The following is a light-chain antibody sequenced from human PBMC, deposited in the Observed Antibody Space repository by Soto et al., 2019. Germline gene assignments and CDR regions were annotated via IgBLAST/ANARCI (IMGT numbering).Light chain of an antibody. CDR2: GAS. CDR1: QSVSTN. Sequence: VLTQSPVTLSVSPGERASLXCRASQSVSTNLAWYQHKPGQAPRFLIYGASTRATGVPARFSGSGSGTEFTLTISNLQSEDFAVYYCQQYNDWPPLTFGGGTKVDIK. CDR3: QQYNDWPPLT. V-gene: IGKV3-15*01. J-gene: IGKJ4*01.